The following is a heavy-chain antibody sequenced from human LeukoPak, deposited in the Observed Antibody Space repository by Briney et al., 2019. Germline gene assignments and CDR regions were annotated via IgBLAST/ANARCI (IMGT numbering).Heavy chain of an antibody. V-gene: IGHV4-39*07. CDR2: ISHSGST. CDR3: ARGGLDTRRGGYFDY. Sequence: SETLSLTCTVSGGSISSSSYYWGWIRQPPGKGLEWIGEISHSGSTYYNPSLESRVTLSVDTSKSQFSLRLNSVTAADTAVYYCARGGLDTRRGGYFDYWGQGILVTVSS. CDR1: GGSISSSSYY. D-gene: IGHD5-18*01. J-gene: IGHJ4*02.